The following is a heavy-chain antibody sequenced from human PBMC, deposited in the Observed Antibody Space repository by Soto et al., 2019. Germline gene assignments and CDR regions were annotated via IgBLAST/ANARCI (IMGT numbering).Heavy chain of an antibody. CDR2: ISTNSRYV. CDR3: ARDETCSVGTCYQWDFDY. V-gene: IGHV3-21*01. D-gene: IGHD2-15*01. Sequence: PGSSLGLSSAASGFTFTSYSMNCVRQAPGKGLEWVESISTNSRYVNYGDSVKGLFTLSRDNAKKSLYLQMNSLRAEDTVVSYCARDETCSVGTCYQWDFDYWGQGTRVTVSS. J-gene: IGHJ4*02. CDR1: GFTFTSYS.